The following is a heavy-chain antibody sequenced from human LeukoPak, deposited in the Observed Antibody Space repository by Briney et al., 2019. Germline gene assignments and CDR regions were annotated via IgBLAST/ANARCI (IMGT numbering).Heavy chain of an antibody. V-gene: IGHV1-46*01. J-gene: IGHJ5*02. CDR3: ARAPHSSGWFSWLDP. CDR2: INPSGGST. Sequence: GASVTVSFKASGYTFTSYYMHWVRQAPGQGLEWMGIINPSGGSTSYAQKFQGRVTMTRDMSTSTVYMELSSLRSEDTAVYYCARAPHSSGWFSWLDPWGQGTLVTVSS. D-gene: IGHD6-19*01. CDR1: GYTFTSYY.